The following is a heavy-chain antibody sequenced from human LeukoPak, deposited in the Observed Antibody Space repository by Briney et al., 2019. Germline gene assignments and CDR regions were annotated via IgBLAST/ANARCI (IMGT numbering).Heavy chain of an antibody. D-gene: IGHD6-19*01. V-gene: IGHV4-61*02. Sequence: SQTLSLTRTVSGGSISSGSYYWSWIRQPAGKGLEWIGRIYTSGSTNYNPSLKSRVTISVDTSKNQFSLKLSSVTAADTAVYYCASGPGWYPFDCWGQGTLVTVS. CDR1: GGSISSGSYY. J-gene: IGHJ4*02. CDR2: IYTSGST. CDR3: ASGPGWYPFDC.